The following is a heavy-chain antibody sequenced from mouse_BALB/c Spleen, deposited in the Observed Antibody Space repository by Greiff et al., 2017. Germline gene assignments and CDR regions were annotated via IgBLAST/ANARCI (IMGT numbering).Heavy chain of an antibody. D-gene: IGHD2-10*01. CDR2: ISYDGSN. CDR1: GYSITSGYY. V-gene: IGHV3-6*02. Sequence: VQLQQSGPGLVKPSQSLSLTCSVTGYSITSGYYWNWIRQFPGNKLEWMGYISYDGSNNYNPSLKNRISITRDTSKNQFFLKLNSVTTEDTATYYCARGAYYGNYGWFAYWGQGTLVTVSA. J-gene: IGHJ3*01. CDR3: ARGAYYGNYGWFAY.